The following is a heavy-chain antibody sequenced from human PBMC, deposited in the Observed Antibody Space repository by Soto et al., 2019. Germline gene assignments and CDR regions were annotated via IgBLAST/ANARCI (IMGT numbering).Heavy chain of an antibody. V-gene: IGHV4-59*08. CDR1: GGSISSYY. D-gene: IGHD6-6*01. J-gene: IGHJ5*02. CDR3: ARHGIEYSSSTWFDP. CDR2: IYYSGSR. Sequence: SETLSLTCTVSGGSISSYYWSWIRQPPGKGLEWIGSIYYSGSRIYNPSFNSRLTVSLDTSKSQFSLQLTSVTAADTAIYYCARHGIEYSSSTWFDPWGPGTLVTVSS.